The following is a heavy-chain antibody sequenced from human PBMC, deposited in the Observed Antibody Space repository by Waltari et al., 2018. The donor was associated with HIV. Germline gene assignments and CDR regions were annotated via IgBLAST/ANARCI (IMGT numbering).Heavy chain of an antibody. CDR2: ISYIGST. CDR3: ARGTTYAVGWFDP. Sequence: QEQLPESAPALVTPSQTLSLTCTASGRPIRSGGYYWSWIRQLPGKGLEWIGYISYIGSTFYNPSLRSRVTMSVDTSKNQFSLKLTSVTAADTAVYYCARGTTYAVGWFDPWGQGTQVTVSS. CDR1: GRPIRSGGYY. J-gene: IGHJ5*02. D-gene: IGHD1-26*01. V-gene: IGHV4-31*03.